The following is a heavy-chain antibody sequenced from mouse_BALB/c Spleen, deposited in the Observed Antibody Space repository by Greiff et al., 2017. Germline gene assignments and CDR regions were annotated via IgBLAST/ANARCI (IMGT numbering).Heavy chain of an antibody. CDR3: AMFYYYGFDY. CDR1: GFNIKDTY. D-gene: IGHD1-1*01. V-gene: IGHV14-3*02. Sequence: VQLQQSGAELVKPGASVKLSCTASGFNIKDTYMHWVKQRPEQGLEWIGRIDPANGNTKYDPKFQGKATITADTSSNTAYLQLSSLTSEDTAVYYCAMFYYYGFDYWGQGTTLTVSS. CDR2: IDPANGNT. J-gene: IGHJ2*01.